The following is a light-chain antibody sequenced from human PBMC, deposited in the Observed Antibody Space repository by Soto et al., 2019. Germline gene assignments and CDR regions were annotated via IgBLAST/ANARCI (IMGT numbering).Light chain of an antibody. J-gene: IGLJ1*01. CDR2: SDN. CDR3: SSYTSSSTPYV. CDR1: NSNIGRNT. V-gene: IGLV1-44*01. Sequence: QSVLTQPPSASGTPGQTVTISCSGSNSNIGRNTVNWYQHLPGTAPKVLIYSDNQWPSGVPDRFSGSKSGTSASLAISGLQSEDEAEYYCSSYTSSSTPYVFGTGTKVTVL.